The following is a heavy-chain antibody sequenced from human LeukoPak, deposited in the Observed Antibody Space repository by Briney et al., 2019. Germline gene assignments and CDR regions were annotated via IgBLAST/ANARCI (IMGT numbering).Heavy chain of an antibody. CDR1: GFTFSSYA. CDR3: ARGTDYYGSGSWFDP. D-gene: IGHD3-10*01. V-gene: IGHV3-23*01. J-gene: IGHJ5*02. CDR2: ISGSGGST. Sequence: GGSLRLSCAASGFTFSSYAMSWVRQAPGKGLEWVSAISGSGGSTYYADSVKGRFTISRDNSKNTLYLQMSSLRSEDTAVYYCARGTDYYGSGSWFDPWGQGTLVTVSS.